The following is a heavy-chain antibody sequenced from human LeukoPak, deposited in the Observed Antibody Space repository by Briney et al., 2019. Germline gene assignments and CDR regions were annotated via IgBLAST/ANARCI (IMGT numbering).Heavy chain of an antibody. J-gene: IGHJ4*02. CDR2: INHSGST. V-gene: IGHV4-34*01. Sequence: SETLSLTCAIYGGSFSGYYWSWIRQPPGKGLEWIGEINHSGSTNYNPSLKSRVTISVDTSKNQFSLKLSSVTAADTAVYYCAREGPGYSYVTIDYWGQGTLVTVSS. CDR1: GGSFSGYY. CDR3: AREGPGYSYVTIDY. D-gene: IGHD5-18*01.